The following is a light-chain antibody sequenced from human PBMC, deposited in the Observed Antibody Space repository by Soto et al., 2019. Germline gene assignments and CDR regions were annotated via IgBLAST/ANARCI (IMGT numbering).Light chain of an antibody. V-gene: IGLV2-8*01. CDR1: SSDVGAYKY. J-gene: IGLJ3*02. CDR3: TSYAGSNIWV. Sequence: QSVLTQPPSASGSPGQSVTISCTGTSSDVGAYKYVSWYQQYPGKAPKLMIYEVSKRPSGVPDRFSGSKSGNTASLTVSGAQAEDEGDYYCTSYAGSNIWVFGGGTKLTVL. CDR2: EVS.